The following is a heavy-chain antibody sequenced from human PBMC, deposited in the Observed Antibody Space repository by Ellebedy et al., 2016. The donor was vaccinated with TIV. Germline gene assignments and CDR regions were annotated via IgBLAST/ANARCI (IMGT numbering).Heavy chain of an antibody. Sequence: MPSETLSLTCAVHGESFTAYYWTWVRQSPAKGLAWLGEISHSGNGNYNPSLESRLTISVDTSKNQFSLKLSSVTAADTAVYYYARGRPDFWSGYEDAFDIWGQGTMVTVSS. J-gene: IGHJ3*02. D-gene: IGHD3-3*01. CDR3: ARGRPDFWSGYEDAFDI. CDR1: GESFTAYY. V-gene: IGHV4-34*01. CDR2: ISHSGNG.